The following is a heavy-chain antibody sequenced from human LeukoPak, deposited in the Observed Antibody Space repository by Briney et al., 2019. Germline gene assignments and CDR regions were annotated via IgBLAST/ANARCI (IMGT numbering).Heavy chain of an antibody. D-gene: IGHD2/OR15-2a*01. V-gene: IGHV4-59*08. Sequence: KPSETLSLTCTVSGGSISSYYWSWIRQPPGKGLEWIGYIYYSGSTNYNPSLKSRVTISVDTSKNQFSLKLSSVTAADTAVYYCARGTTAFLSHFDYWGQGTLVTVSS. CDR3: ARGTTAFLSHFDY. CDR1: GGSISSYY. J-gene: IGHJ4*02. CDR2: IYYSGST.